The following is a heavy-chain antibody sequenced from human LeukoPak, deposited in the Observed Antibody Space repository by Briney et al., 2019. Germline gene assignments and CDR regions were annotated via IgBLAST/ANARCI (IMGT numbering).Heavy chain of an antibody. CDR1: GGSFRGYY. CDR3: ASHRRDGYNF. D-gene: IGHD5-24*01. CDR2: INHSGST. V-gene: IGHV4-34*01. Sequence: SETLSLTCAVYGGSFRGYYWSWIRQPPGKGLEWIGEINHSGSTNYNPSLKSRVTISVDTSKNQFSLKLSSVTAADTAVYYCASHRRDGYNFWGQGTLVTVSS. J-gene: IGHJ4*02.